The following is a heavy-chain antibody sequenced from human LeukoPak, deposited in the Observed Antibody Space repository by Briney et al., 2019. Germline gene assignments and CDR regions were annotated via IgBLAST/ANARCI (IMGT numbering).Heavy chain of an antibody. J-gene: IGHJ4*02. D-gene: IGHD2-21*02. CDR1: GFTFSRYA. CDR3: AKEDCGVDCSTFDY. V-gene: IGHV3-23*01. CDR2: ISGSGGTT. Sequence: GSLRLSCAASGFTFSRYAMSWVRQAPGKGLEWVSAISGSGGTTYYADSVKGRSTISRDNSKSTLYLQMNSLRAEDTAVYYCAKEDCGVDCSTFDYWGQGTLDTVSS.